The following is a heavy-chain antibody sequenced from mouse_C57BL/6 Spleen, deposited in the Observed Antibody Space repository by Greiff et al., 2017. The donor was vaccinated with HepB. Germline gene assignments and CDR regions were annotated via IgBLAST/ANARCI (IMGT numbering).Heavy chain of an antibody. V-gene: IGHV4-1*01. D-gene: IGHD4-1*01. CDR2: INPDSSTI. CDR1: GVDFSRYW. Sequence: EASGVDFSRYWMSWVRRAPGKGLEWIGEINPDSSTINYAPSLKDKFIISRDNAKNTLYLQMSKVRSEDTALYYCAKNWDWYFDVWGTGTTVTVSS. CDR3: AKNWDWYFDV. J-gene: IGHJ1*03.